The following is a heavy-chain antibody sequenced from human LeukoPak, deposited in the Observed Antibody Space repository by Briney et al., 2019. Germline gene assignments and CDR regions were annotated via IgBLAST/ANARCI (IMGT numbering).Heavy chain of an antibody. CDR2: IRYDGSNK. Sequence: GGSLRLSCAASGFPFSYYGMHWVRQAPGKGLEWVTFIRYDGSNKYYADSVKGRFTISRDNSKNTLYLQMNSLRAEDTAVYYRARVLVVPAAYYAFDIWGQGTMVTVSS. CDR1: GFPFSYYG. J-gene: IGHJ3*02. CDR3: ARVLVVPAAYYAFDI. D-gene: IGHD2-2*01. V-gene: IGHV3-30*02.